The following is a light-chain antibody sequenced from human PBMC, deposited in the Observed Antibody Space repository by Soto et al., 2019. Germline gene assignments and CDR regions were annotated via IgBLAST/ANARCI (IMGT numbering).Light chain of an antibody. CDR2: EVS. J-gene: IGLJ1*01. CDR3: SSYTRSSTPYV. V-gene: IGLV2-14*01. Sequence: LTQPASVSGSPGQSITISCTGTSSDVGGYNYVSWYQQHPGKAPKLMIYEVSNRPSRVSNRFSGSKSGNTASLTISGLQAEDEDDYYCSSYTRSSTPYVYGTGTKVTVL. CDR1: SSDVGGYNY.